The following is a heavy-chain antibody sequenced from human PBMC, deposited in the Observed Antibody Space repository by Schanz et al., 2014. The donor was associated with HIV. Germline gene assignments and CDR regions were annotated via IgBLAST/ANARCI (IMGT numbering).Heavy chain of an antibody. J-gene: IGHJ3*02. CDR1: GFTFSNYA. Sequence: EVQLLESGGGLVQPGGSLRLSCAASGFTFSNYAMIWVRQAPGKGLEWVSGISGGGGSTYYTDSVKGRFNISRDNSKNTLYLQVNSLGAEDTAVYYCARDPRGRGIDAFDIWGQGTMVTVSS. D-gene: IGHD3-16*01. V-gene: IGHV3-23*01. CDR2: ISGGGGST. CDR3: ARDPRGRGIDAFDI.